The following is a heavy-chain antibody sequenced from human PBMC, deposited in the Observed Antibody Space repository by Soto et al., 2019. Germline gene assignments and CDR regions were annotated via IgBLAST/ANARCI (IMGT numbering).Heavy chain of an antibody. CDR2: IHSDGSST. J-gene: IGHJ3*01. Sequence: EVQLVESGGGLVRPGGSLRLSCAASGFTFSYYWMHWVRQAPGKGLVWVSRIHSDGSSTTYADFVKGRFIISRDNGRNTVDLQMSSVRVEATAGYYCASGDRGAFDLWGQGTVGTVSS. V-gene: IGHV3-74*01. CDR1: GFTFSYYW. CDR3: ASGDRGAFDL. D-gene: IGHD1-26*01.